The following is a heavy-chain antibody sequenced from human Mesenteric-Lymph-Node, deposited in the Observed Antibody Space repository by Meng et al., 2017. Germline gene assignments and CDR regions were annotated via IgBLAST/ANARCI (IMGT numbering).Heavy chain of an antibody. J-gene: IGHJ6*02. CDR2: FIPIFGTA. CDR3: ARDAITMVRGVKGRDYYYGMDV. CDR1: GGTFSSYA. Sequence: SVKVSCKASGGTFSSYAISWVRQAPGQGLEWMGGFIPIFGTANYAQKFQGRVTITADKSTSTAYMELSSLRSEDTAVYYCARDAITMVRGVKGRDYYYGMDVWGQGTTVTVSS. V-gene: IGHV1-69*06. D-gene: IGHD3-10*01.